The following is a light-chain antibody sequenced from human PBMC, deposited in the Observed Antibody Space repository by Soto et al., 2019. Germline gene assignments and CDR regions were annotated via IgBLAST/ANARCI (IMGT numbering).Light chain of an antibody. Sequence: EIVLTPSPGTLSLSPVEGAPPSARPIQSLSNNIYLAWYQQKPGQAPRLLIYGASSRATGIPNRFSGSGSGTGFTLTISRLEPEDFAVYYCQQYGNSPQTFGQGTKVDIK. J-gene: IGKJ1*01. CDR2: GAS. CDR1: QSLSNNIY. V-gene: IGKV3-20*01. CDR3: QQYGNSPQT.